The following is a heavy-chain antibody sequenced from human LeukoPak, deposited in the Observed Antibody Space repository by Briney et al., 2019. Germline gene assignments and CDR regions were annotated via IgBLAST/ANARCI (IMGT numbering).Heavy chain of an antibody. CDR3: ARRSGERYCTSTSCYVFDF. CDR2: IYPSDSDT. CDR1: GYSFATYW. D-gene: IGHD2-2*01. Sequence: GESLKISCKGSGYSFATYWIGWVRQMPGKGLEWMGIIYPSDSDTRYSPSFQGQVTISADKSISTAYLQWSSLKASDTAMYYCARRSGERYCTSTSCYVFDFWGQGTLVTVPS. V-gene: IGHV5-51*01. J-gene: IGHJ4*02.